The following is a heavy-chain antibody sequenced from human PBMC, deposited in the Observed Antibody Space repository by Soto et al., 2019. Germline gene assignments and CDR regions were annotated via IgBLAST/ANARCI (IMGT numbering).Heavy chain of an antibody. D-gene: IGHD6-13*01. J-gene: IGHJ4*02. Sequence: LSLTCTVSGGSISSRSYYWGWIRQPPGKGLEWIGSIYYSGNAYYNPSLKSRVAVSVDTSKNQFSLKVTSVTATDTAVYYCARHKDTSSRYLLPDFWGQGTLVTVSS. CDR2: IYYSGNA. V-gene: IGHV4-39*01. CDR1: GGSISSRSYY. CDR3: ARHKDTSSRYLLPDF.